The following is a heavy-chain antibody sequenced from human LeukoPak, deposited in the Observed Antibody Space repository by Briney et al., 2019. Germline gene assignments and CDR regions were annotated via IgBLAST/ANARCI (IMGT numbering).Heavy chain of an antibody. V-gene: IGHV4-39*01. CDR1: GGSISSSSYY. CDR3: ASAWELPFDY. J-gene: IGHJ4*02. CDR2: IYYSGST. D-gene: IGHD1-26*01. Sequence: PSETLSLTCTVSGGSISSSSYYWGWIRQPPGKGLEWIGGIYYSGSTNYNPSLKSRVTISLDTSKNQCSLKLSSVTAADTAVYYCASAWELPFDYWGQGTLVTVSS.